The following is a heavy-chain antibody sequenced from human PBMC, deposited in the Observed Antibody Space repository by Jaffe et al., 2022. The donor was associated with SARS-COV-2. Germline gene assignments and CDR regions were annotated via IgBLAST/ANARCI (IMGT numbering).Heavy chain of an antibody. Sequence: QVTLRESGPALVKPTQTLTLTCTFSGFSLITNGMCVSWLRQPPGKAPEWLGLIDWVGTKYYRASLEARLTISKDTSRNQVVLTMTNMDPLDTGTYYCARNRLRSGNMDVWGKGTTVTVSS. D-gene: IGHD4-17*01. CDR1: GFSLITNGMC. V-gene: IGHV2-70*13. J-gene: IGHJ6*03. CDR3: ARNRLRSGNMDV. CDR2: IDWVGTK.